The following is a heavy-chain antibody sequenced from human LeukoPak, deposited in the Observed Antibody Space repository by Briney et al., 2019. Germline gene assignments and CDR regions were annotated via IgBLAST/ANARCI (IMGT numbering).Heavy chain of an antibody. Sequence: GASVKVSCKASGYTFTGYFMHWVRQAPGQGLEWMGWINPNSGGTNYAQKFQGRVTMTRDTSISTAYMELSRLTSDDTAVYYCARDILTDDAFDIWGQGTMATVSS. V-gene: IGHV1-2*02. CDR3: ARDILTDDAFDI. CDR1: GYTFTGYF. CDR2: INPNSGGT. J-gene: IGHJ3*02. D-gene: IGHD7-27*01.